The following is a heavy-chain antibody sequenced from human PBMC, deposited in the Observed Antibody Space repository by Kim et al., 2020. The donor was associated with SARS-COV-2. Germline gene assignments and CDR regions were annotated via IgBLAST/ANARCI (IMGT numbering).Heavy chain of an antibody. CDR1: GYTFTSYA. CDR3: ARDLGDYYDSSGYYLASYFDY. J-gene: IGHJ4*02. Sequence: ASVKVSCKASGYTFTSYAMNWVRQAPGQGLEWMGWINTNTGNPTYAQGFTGRFVFSLDTSVSTAYLQISSLKAEDTAVYYCARDLGDYYDSSGYYLASYFDYWGQGTLVTVSS. CDR2: INTNTGNP. V-gene: IGHV7-4-1*02. D-gene: IGHD3-22*01.